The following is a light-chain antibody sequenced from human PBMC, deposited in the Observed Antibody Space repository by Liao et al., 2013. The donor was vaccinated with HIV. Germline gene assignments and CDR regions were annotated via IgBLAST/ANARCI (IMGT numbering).Light chain of an antibody. CDR2: YDT. V-gene: IGLV3-21*01. CDR1: DIGTKS. CDR3: QVWDTTSAHPWV. J-gene: IGLJ3*02. Sequence: SHVLTQATSVSVAPGTTARIACGGNDIGTKSVNWYQQRPGQAPVLVIYYDTQRPSGIPERFSGSNSGNTATLTISRVDAGDEADYYCQVWDTTSAHPWVFGGGTVLTVL.